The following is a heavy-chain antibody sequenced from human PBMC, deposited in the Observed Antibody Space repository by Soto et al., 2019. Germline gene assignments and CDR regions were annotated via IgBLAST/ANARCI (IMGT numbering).Heavy chain of an antibody. V-gene: IGHV3-23*01. CDR2: ISGSGGST. J-gene: IGHJ4*02. CDR1: GFTFSSYA. CDR3: ANPAIDGSYGDYSDYYFDY. Sequence: GGSLRLSCAASGFTFSSYAMSWVRQAPGKGLEWVSAISGSGGSTYYADSVKGRFTISRDNSKNTLYLQMNSLRAEDTAVYYCANPAIDGSYGDYSDYYFDYWGQGTLVTVSS. D-gene: IGHD4-17*01.